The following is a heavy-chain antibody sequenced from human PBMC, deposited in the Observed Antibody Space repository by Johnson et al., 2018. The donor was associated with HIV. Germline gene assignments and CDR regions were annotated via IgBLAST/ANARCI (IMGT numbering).Heavy chain of an antibody. D-gene: IGHD6-6*01. J-gene: IGHJ3*02. CDR3: ARVGGYSSSPGGNYPKVRSPAFDI. Sequence: VQLVESGGGLVQPGGSLRLSCAASGFTVSSNYMSWVRQAPGKGLEWVSLIYSGGSTYYADSVKGRFTISRDNSKNTLYLQMNSLRAEDTAWYYCARVGGYSSSPGGNYPKVRSPAFDIWGQGTMVTVSS. CDR2: IYSGGST. V-gene: IGHV3-66*01. CDR1: GFTVSSNY.